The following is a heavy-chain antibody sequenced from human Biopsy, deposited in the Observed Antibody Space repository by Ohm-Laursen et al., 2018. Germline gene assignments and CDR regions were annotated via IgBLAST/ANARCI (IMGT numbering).Heavy chain of an antibody. CDR2: VFHSGIT. J-gene: IGHJ5*02. CDR1: GGSVSSNVHY. Sequence: SDTLSLTCTVSGGSVSSNVHYWAWIRQPPGKGLECIGTVFHSGITFYNPSLKSRVTISIDTSKNQFSLNLNSVTAADTAVYYCARHPTGFWFDPWGQGTLVTVSS. CDR3: ARHPTGFWFDP. V-gene: IGHV4-39*01.